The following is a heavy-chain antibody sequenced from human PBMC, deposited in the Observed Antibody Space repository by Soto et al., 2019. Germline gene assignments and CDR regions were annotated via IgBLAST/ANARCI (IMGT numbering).Heavy chain of an antibody. CDR2: IIPIFGTA. J-gene: IGHJ4*02. D-gene: IGHD5-12*01. Sequence: GASVKVSCKASGGTFSSYAISWVRQAPGQGLEWMGGIIPIFGTANYAQKFQGRVTITADESTSTAYMELSSLRSKDTAVYYCARGPYRGWLQYETFDYWGQGTLVTVSS. V-gene: IGHV1-69*13. CDR1: GGTFSSYA. CDR3: ARGPYRGWLQYETFDY.